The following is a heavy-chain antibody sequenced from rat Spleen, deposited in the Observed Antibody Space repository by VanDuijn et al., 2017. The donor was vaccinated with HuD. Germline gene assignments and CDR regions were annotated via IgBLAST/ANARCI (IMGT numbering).Heavy chain of an antibody. D-gene: IGHD1-9*01. J-gene: IGHJ2*01. CDR3: ARLGGYNYNFDY. CDR1: GFTFSNYD. V-gene: IGHV5S23*01. CDR2: ISYDGSSI. Sequence: EVQLVESGGGLVQPGRSLKLSCAASGFTFSNYDMAWVRQAPTKGLEWVASISYDGSSIYYRDSVKGRFTISRDNAKSTLYLQMDSLRSEDTATYYCARLGGYNYNFDYWGQGVMVTASS.